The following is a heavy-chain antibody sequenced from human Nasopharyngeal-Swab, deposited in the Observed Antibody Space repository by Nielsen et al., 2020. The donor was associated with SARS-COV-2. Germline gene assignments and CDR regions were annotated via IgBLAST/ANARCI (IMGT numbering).Heavy chain of an antibody. J-gene: IGHJ1*01. V-gene: IGHV3-53*01. CDR1: GFIVSSTY. CDR3: ARDLGGGYCTTINCPGS. CDR2: TEIGGIT. D-gene: IGHD2-8*01. Sequence: GESLKISCAVSGFIVSSTYMSWVRQAPGKGLEWVSVTEIGGITHYADSVKGRFTISRDSSTNTLYLQMNSLRVEDTAVYYCARDLGGGYCTTINCPGSWGQGTLVTVSS.